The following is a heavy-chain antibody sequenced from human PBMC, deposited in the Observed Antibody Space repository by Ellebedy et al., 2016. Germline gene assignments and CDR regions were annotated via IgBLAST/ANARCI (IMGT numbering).Heavy chain of an antibody. J-gene: IGHJ4*02. D-gene: IGHD3-10*01. CDR1: GFTFSSYA. V-gene: IGHV3-64*01. CDR2: ISSNGGST. CDR3: ARVGLPLRGGSGIDY. Sequence: GESLKISCAASGFTFSSYAMHWVRQAPGKGLEYVSAISSNGGSTYYANSVKGRFTISRDNSKNTLYLQMGSLRAEDMAVYYCARVGLPLRGGSGIDYWGQGTLVTVSS.